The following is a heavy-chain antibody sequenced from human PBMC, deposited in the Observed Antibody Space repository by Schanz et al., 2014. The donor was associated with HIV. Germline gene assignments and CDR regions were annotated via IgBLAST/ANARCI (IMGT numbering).Heavy chain of an antibody. J-gene: IGHJ4*02. CDR3: AKPEYDTSGNSQSHFDY. CDR1: GFTFGDYP. Sequence: EVQLVESGGGLVKPGRSLRLSCTASGFTFGDYPMSWFRQAPGKGLEWVSAISESGGSTYYADSVKGRFTISRDNSKNTLYLQMNTLRAEDTAVYYCAKPEYDTSGNSQSHFDYWGQGTLVTVSS. CDR2: ISESGGST. V-gene: IGHV3-23*04. D-gene: IGHD3-22*01.